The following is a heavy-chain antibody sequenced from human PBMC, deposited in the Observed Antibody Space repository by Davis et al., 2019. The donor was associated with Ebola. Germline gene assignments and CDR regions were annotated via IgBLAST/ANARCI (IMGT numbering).Heavy chain of an antibody. CDR1: GYTFTSYY. Sequence: ASVKVSCKASGYTFTSYYMHWVRQAPGQGLEWMGIINTSGGSTSYAQKFQGRVTMTRDTSTSTVYMELSSLRSEDTAVYYCARFRTYYYVTREGAFDIWGQGTMVTVSS. CDR2: INTSGGST. J-gene: IGHJ3*02. V-gene: IGHV1-46*01. CDR3: ARFRTYYYVTREGAFDI. D-gene: IGHD3-10*02.